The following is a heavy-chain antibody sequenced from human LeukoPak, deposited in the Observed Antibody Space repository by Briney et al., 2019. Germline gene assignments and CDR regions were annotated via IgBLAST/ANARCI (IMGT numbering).Heavy chain of an antibody. Sequence: GGSLRLSCVVSGFTVSSNYMSWVRQAPGKGLEWVSVLYSGGNTYHADSVKGRFTISRDNSKNTLYLQMSSLRAEDTAVYYCATFVPPSRWWLLIDYWGQGTLVTVSS. CDR2: LYSGGNT. V-gene: IGHV3-53*01. J-gene: IGHJ4*02. CDR3: ATFVPPSRWWLLIDY. CDR1: GFTVSSNY. D-gene: IGHD3-22*01.